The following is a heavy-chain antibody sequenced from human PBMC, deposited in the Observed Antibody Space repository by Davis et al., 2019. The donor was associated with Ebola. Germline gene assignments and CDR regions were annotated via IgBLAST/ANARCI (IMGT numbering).Heavy chain of an antibody. D-gene: IGHD2-15*01. CDR3: ARGNRYCSGDTCANWLDP. J-gene: IGHJ5*02. Sequence: GESLKISCAASGFTFSSYGMHWVRQAPGKGLDLVAVISYDGSNKYYADSVKGRFTISRDNSKNTLYLQMNSLRAEDTAVYYCARGNRYCSGDTCANWLDPWGQGTLVTVSS. CDR1: GFTFSSYG. V-gene: IGHV3-30*03. CDR2: ISYDGSNK.